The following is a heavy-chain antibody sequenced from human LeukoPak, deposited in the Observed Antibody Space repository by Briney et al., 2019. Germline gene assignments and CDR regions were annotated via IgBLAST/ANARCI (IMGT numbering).Heavy chain of an antibody. D-gene: IGHD6-19*01. V-gene: IGHV3-30*18. CDR3: AKEEKWLADSYGLDV. J-gene: IGHJ6*02. Sequence: AGGSLRLSYAASGFTFSGYGMHWVRQAPGKGLEWVAVISYDGSNKDYGDSVKGRFTISRDNSKNTLDLQMNSLRAEDTAVYYCAKEEKWLADSYGLDVWGQGTTVTVSS. CDR1: GFTFSGYG. CDR2: ISYDGSNK.